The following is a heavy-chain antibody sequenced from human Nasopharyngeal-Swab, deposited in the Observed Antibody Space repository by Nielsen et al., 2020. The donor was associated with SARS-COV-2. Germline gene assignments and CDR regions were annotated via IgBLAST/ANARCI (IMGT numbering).Heavy chain of an antibody. V-gene: IGHV2-70*01. CDR3: ARIRYDILTGYYIGFDY. J-gene: IGHJ4*02. Sequence: SGPTLVKPTQTLTLTCTFSGFSLSTSGMCVSWIRQPPGKALECLALIDWDDDKYYSTSLKTRLTISKDTSKNQVVLTMTNMDPVDTATYYCARIRYDILTGYYIGFDYWGQGTLVTVSS. D-gene: IGHD3-9*01. CDR2: IDWDDDK. CDR1: GFSLSTSGMC.